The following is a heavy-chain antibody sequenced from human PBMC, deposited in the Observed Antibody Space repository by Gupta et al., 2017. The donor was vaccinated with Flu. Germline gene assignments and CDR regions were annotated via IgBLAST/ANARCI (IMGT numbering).Heavy chain of an antibody. D-gene: IGHD3-16*01. J-gene: IGHJ5*02. CDR2: IYYSGST. V-gene: IGHV4-39*01. Sequence: MISSSYYGGWIRETPGKGLEWIGSIYYSGSTYYNPSLKRRVTISVDTSKNQFSLKLSSVTAADTAVYYCARRGGDVFSWWFDPWGQGTLVTVSA. CDR1: MISSSYY. CDR3: ARRGGDVFSWWFDP.